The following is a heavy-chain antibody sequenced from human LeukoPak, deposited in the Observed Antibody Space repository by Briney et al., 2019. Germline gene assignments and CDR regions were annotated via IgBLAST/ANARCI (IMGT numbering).Heavy chain of an antibody. CDR3: ARGITGTMTLDY. CDR2: IIPIFGTA. D-gene: IGHD1-7*01. Sequence: ASVEVSRKASGGTFSSYAISWVRQAPGQGLEWMGGIIPIFGTANYAQKFQGRVTITTDESTSTAYMELSSLRSEDTAVYYCARGITGTMTLDYWGQGTLVTVSS. J-gene: IGHJ4*02. CDR1: GGTFSSYA. V-gene: IGHV1-69*05.